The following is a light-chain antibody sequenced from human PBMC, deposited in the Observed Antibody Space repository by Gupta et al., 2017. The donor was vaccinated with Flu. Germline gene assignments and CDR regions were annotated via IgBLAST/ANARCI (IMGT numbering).Light chain of an antibody. Sequence: SVLTQPPSASGTPGQRVTISCSGGSSNIGSNYVFWYQQLPGTAPKVLIYRDNQRPSGVPDRVSGSKSGTSASLAISGLRAEDEADYYCAAGDDSRSGLVFGGGTKLTVL. V-gene: IGLV1-47*01. CDR2: RDN. CDR1: SSNIGSNY. CDR3: AAGDDSRSGLV. J-gene: IGLJ2*01.